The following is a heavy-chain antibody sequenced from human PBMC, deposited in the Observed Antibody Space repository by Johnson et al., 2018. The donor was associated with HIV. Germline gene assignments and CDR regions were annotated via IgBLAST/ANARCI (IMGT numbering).Heavy chain of an antibody. CDR3: ARRGYSSSGGAFDI. Sequence: MLLVESGGGLVKPGGSLRLSCAASGFTFSSYAMSWVRQAPGKGLEWVSAISGSGGSTYYADSVKGRFTISRDNSKNTLYLQMNSLRAEDTAVYYCARRGYSSSGGAFDIWGQGTMVTVSS. CDR1: GFTFSSYA. J-gene: IGHJ3*02. CDR2: ISGSGGST. D-gene: IGHD6-6*01. V-gene: IGHV3-23*04.